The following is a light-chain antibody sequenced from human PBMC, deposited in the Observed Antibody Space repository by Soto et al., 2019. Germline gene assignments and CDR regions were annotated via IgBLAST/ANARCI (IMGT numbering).Light chain of an antibody. CDR3: QQYYSTPIT. CDR1: QSVLYTSNNKNY. CDR2: WAS. Sequence: DIVMTQSPDSLAVSLGERATLNCKSSQSVLYTSNNKNYLAWYRQKPGQPPKPLIYWASTRESGVPDRFSGSGSGTDFTLTISSLQAEDVAVYYCQQYYSTPITFGQGTRLEI. J-gene: IGKJ5*01. V-gene: IGKV4-1*01.